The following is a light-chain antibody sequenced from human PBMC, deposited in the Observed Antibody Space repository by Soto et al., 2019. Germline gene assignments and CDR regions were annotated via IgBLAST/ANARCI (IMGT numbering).Light chain of an antibody. CDR3: SSYTGTSTFV. Sequence: QSALTQPASVSGSPGQSITISCTGTSSDVGGYDYVSWYQQLPGKAPKLMIYDVNNRPSGVSNRFSGSKSGNTASLTISWLQAEDEADYYCSSYTGTSTFVFGGGTKVTVL. CDR2: DVN. CDR1: SSDVGGYDY. V-gene: IGLV2-14*01. J-gene: IGLJ1*01.